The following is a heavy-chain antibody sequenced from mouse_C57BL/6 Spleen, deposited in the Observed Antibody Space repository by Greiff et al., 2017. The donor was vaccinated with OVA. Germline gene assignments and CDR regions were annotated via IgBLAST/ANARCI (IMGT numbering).Heavy chain of an antibody. D-gene: IGHD2-4*01. CDR3: ARSWDYDYDDGRLFAY. CDR1: GYTFTDYY. CDR2: IYPGSGNT. V-gene: IGHV1-76*01. Sequence: VQLQQSGAELVRPGASVKLSCKASGYTFTDYYINWVKQRPGQGLEWIARIYPGSGNTYYNEKFKGKATLTAEKSSSTAYMQLSSLTSEDSAVYFCARSWDYDYDDGRLFAYWGQGTLVTVSA. J-gene: IGHJ3*01.